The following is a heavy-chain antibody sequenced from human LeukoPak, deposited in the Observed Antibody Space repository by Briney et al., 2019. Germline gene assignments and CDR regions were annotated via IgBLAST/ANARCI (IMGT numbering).Heavy chain of an antibody. V-gene: IGHV4-38-2*01. CDR2: IYHSGST. CDR3: ARGPREDYVWGSYRWYYFDY. J-gene: IGHJ4*02. D-gene: IGHD3-16*02. Sequence: PSETLSLTCAVSGYSISSGYYWGWIRQPPGKGLEWIGSIYHSGSTYYNPSLKSRVTISVDTSKNQFSLKLSSVTAAGTAVYYCARGPREDYVWGSYRWYYFDYWGQGTLVTVSS. CDR1: GYSISSGYY.